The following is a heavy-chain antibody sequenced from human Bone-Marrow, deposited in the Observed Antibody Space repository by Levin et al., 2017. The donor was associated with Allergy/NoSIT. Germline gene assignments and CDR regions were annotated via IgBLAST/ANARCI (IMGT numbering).Heavy chain of an antibody. D-gene: IGHD5-18*01. V-gene: IGHV3-23*01. CDR1: GFTFSSYA. CDR3: AKSPREWIQLWLRTSFAPSFDY. CDR2: ISGSGGST. J-gene: IGHJ4*02. Sequence: PGGSLRLSCAASGFTFSSYAMSWVRQAPGKGLEWVSAISGSGGSTYYADSVKGRFTISRDNSKNTLYLQMNSLRAEDTAVYYCAKSPREWIQLWLRTSFAPSFDYWGQGTLVTVSS.